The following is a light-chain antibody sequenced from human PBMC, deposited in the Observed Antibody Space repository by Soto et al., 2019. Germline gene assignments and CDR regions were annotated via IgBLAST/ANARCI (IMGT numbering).Light chain of an antibody. CDR3: ASWDDSLNGPV. CDR2: TNT. J-gene: IGLJ1*01. Sequence: QSLLTQPPSASWTPGQRVTISCSGSSSNVGGNPVNWYQHVPTTAPKLLIYTNTQRPSGVPDRFSGSKSGTSASLAISGLQSEDEADYYCASWDDSLNGPVFGTGTKVTVL. V-gene: IGLV1-44*01. CDR1: SSNVGGNP.